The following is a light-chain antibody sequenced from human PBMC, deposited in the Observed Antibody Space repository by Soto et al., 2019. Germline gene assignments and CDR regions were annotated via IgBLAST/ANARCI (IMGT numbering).Light chain of an antibody. V-gene: IGLV1-40*01. Sequence: QSVLTQPPSVSGAPGQRVTISCTGSSSNIGAGYDVHWYQQLPGTAPKLLIYGNNNRPSGVPDRFSGSKSGTSASLAITGLQAEDEADYYCAAWDDRLNGWVFGGGTKLTVL. J-gene: IGLJ3*02. CDR2: GNN. CDR1: SSNIGAGYD. CDR3: AAWDDRLNGWV.